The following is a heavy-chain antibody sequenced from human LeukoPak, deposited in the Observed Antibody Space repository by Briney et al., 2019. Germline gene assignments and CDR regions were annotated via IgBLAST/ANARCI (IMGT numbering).Heavy chain of an antibody. V-gene: IGHV4-39*01. CDR2: IYYSGST. D-gene: IGHD2-21*02. CDR1: GGSVSSSSYY. CDR3: ARIPPEDCGGDCYPSSFDY. Sequence: SETLSLTCIVSGGSVSSSSYYWGWIRQPPGKGLEWIGSIYYSGSTYYNPSLKSRVTISVDTSKNQFSLKLSSVTAADTAVYYCARIPPEDCGGDCYPSSFDYWGQGTLVTVSS. J-gene: IGHJ4*02.